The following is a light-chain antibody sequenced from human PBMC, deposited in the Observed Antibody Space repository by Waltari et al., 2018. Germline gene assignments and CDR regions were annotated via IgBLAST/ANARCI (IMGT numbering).Light chain of an antibody. CDR1: QSVSSNY. Sequence: EIVLTQSPGTLSLSPGESATLSCRASQSVSSNYLVWYHQKPGQAPRVLIYGVSSRATGIPDRFSGSVSRTDFTLTISRLEPEDFAVYYCQQYGSSPYTFGQGTKLEIK. V-gene: IGKV3-20*01. CDR2: GVS. CDR3: QQYGSSPYT. J-gene: IGKJ2*01.